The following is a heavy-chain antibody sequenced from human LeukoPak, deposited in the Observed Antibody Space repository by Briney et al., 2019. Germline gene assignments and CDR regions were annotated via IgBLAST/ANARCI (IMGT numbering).Heavy chain of an antibody. J-gene: IGHJ4*02. Sequence: PSETLSLTCTVSGGSISSSSYYWGWIRQPPGKGLEWIGSIYYSGSTYYNPSLKSRVTISVDTSKNQFSLKLSSVTAADTAVYYCAREDSSSWYWGQGTLVTVSS. CDR3: AREDSSSWY. V-gene: IGHV4-39*07. D-gene: IGHD6-6*01. CDR2: IYYSGST. CDR1: GGSISSSSYY.